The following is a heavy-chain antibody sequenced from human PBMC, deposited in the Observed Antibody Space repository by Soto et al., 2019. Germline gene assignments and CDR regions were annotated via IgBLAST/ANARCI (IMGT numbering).Heavy chain of an antibody. J-gene: IGHJ5*02. CDR2: IYYSGTT. CDR3: ARELFGRSVWFDP. D-gene: IGHD3-10*01. V-gene: IGHV4-28*03. CDR1: GYSISSSNW. Sequence: SETLSLTCAVSGYSISSSNWWGWIRQPPGKGLEWIGYIYYSGTTYYNPSLKSRVTMSVDTSKNQFSLKLTSVTAVDTAVYYCARELFGRSVWFDPWGQGTLVTVSS.